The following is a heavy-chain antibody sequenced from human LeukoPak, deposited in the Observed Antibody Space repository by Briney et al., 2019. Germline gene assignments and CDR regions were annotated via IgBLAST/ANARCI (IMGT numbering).Heavy chain of an antibody. CDR3: ARDGGDI. V-gene: IGHV3-7*03. J-gene: IGHJ3*02. Sequence: GGSLRLSCAASGFTFSGYWMSWVRPAPGKGLEWVANIKQDGSEKYYVDSVKGRFTISRDNAKNSLYLQMNSLRAEDTAVYYCARDGGDIWGQATMVTVSS. D-gene: IGHD3-16*01. CDR1: GFTFSGYW. CDR2: IKQDGSEK.